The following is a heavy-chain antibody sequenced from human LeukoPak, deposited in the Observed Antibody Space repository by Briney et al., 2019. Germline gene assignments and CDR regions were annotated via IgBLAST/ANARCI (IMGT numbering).Heavy chain of an antibody. Sequence: GGSLRLSCAASGFTVSSNYMSWVRQAPGKGLEWVSVIYRGGTTYYADSVKGRFTISRDNSKNTLYLQMNSLRAEDTAVYYCAKAPYYDSSGYYYVDYWGQGTLVTVSS. CDR3: AKAPYYDSSGYYYVDY. V-gene: IGHV3-53*05. D-gene: IGHD3-22*01. CDR1: GFTVSSNY. CDR2: IYRGGTT. J-gene: IGHJ4*02.